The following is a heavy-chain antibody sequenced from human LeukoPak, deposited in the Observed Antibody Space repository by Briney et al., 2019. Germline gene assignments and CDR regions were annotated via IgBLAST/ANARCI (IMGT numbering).Heavy chain of an antibody. D-gene: IGHD2-2*01. Sequence: GGSLRLSCAASGFTFSSYGMHWVRQAPGKGLEWVAVIWYDGSNKYYADSVKGRFTISRDNSKNTLYLQMNSLRAEDTAVYYCARAYCSSTSCYPFDYWGQGTLVTVSS. J-gene: IGHJ4*02. CDR1: GFTFSSYG. CDR2: IWYDGSNK. CDR3: ARAYCSSTSCYPFDY. V-gene: IGHV3-33*01.